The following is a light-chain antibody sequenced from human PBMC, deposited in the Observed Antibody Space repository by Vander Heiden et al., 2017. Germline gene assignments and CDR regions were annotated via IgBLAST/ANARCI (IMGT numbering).Light chain of an antibody. CDR3: QQSYSSPYT. V-gene: IGKV1-39*01. CDR1: QAISTY. CDR2: AAS. Sequence: DIQMTQSPSSLSASIGDRVTITCRASQAISTYLNWYQQEPGKAPKLLIFAASALHGGVPSRFSGSGSGTDLTLSVSTLQPEDFATYYCQQSYSSPYTFGQGTKLEIK. J-gene: IGKJ2*01.